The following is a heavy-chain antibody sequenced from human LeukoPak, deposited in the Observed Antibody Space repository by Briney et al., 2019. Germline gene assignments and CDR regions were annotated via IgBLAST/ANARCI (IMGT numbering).Heavy chain of an antibody. J-gene: IGHJ4*02. Sequence: ASVKVSCKASGYTFTSYGISWVRQAPGQGLEWMGWISGYNGNTNYAQNLQGRVTMTTDTSTSTVYMELSSLRSEDTAVYYCARPHTAKQQLDMFDYWGQGTLVTVSS. CDR1: GYTFTSYG. D-gene: IGHD6-13*01. CDR3: ARPHTAKQQLDMFDY. CDR2: ISGYNGNT. V-gene: IGHV1-18*01.